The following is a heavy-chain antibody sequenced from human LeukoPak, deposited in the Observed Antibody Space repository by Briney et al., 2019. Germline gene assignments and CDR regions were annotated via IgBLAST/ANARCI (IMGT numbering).Heavy chain of an antibody. CDR3: ARARGVIEYYFDY. J-gene: IGHJ4*02. V-gene: IGHV1-2*02. Sequence: ASVKVSCKASGYACTGYYMHWVRHAPGQGLEWMGWINPNSGGTNYAQTFQGRVTMTRDTSINQAYMELSRLRSDDTAVYYCARARGVIEYYFDYWGQGTLVTVSS. D-gene: IGHD3-10*01. CDR2: INPNSGGT. CDR1: GYACTGYY.